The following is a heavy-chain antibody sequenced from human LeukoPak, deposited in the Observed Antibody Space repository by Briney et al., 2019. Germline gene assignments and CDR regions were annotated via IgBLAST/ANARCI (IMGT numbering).Heavy chain of an antibody. J-gene: IGHJ4*02. CDR1: GGSFSGYY. V-gene: IGHV4-34*01. D-gene: IGHD6-19*01. CDR3: ARGIAVAGTGDY. Sequence: SETLSLTCAVYGGSFSGYYWSWIRQPPGKGLEWIGEINHSGSTNYNPSLKSRVTISVDTSKNQFSLKLSSVTAADTAVYYCARGIAVAGTGDYWGQGTLVTVSS. CDR2: INHSGST.